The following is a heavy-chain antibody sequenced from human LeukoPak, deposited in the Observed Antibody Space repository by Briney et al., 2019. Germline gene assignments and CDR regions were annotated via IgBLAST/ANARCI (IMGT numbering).Heavy chain of an antibody. J-gene: IGHJ3*02. D-gene: IGHD2-21*02. CDR2: IYYSGSA. CDR3: AGAHCGGDCYSGRAFDI. CDR1: GDSISSYY. V-gene: IGHV4-59*01. Sequence: PSETLSLTCTVSGDSISSYYWSWFRQPPGKGLEWIGYIYYSGSANYNPSLKSRVTISVDTSKNQFSLKVNSVTAADTAMYYCAGAHCGGDCYSGRAFDIWGQGTMVTVSS.